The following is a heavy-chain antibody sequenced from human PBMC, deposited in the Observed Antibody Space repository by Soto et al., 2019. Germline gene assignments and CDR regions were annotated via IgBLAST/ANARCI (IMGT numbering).Heavy chain of an antibody. D-gene: IGHD2-8*02. J-gene: IGHJ4*02. CDR1: GFTFSSYA. V-gene: IGHV3-23*01. CDR3: AKRRGVGWHFDY. CDR2: VSIGGST. Sequence: DVQLLESGGGLVQPEGSLRLSCAASGFTFSSYAMGWVRQGPGKGLEWVAVVSIGGSTHYADSVRGRFTISRDNAKNTLSLQMNSLTAEDTAVYFGAKRRGVGWHFDYWGQGALVTVSS.